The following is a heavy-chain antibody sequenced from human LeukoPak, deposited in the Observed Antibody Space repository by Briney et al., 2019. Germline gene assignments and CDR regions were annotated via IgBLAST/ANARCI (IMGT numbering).Heavy chain of an antibody. CDR2: ISGSGDRT. J-gene: IGHJ4*02. Sequence: GGSLRLSCAASGFTFGSYAMGWVRQAPGKGLEWVSAISGSGDRTFDADSVKGRFTISRDNSKNTLHLQMDSLRAEDTALYYCARCRGLLDPFDYWGQGTLVTVSS. D-gene: IGHD4-17*01. CDR1: GFTFGSYA. CDR3: ARCRGLLDPFDY. V-gene: IGHV3-23*01.